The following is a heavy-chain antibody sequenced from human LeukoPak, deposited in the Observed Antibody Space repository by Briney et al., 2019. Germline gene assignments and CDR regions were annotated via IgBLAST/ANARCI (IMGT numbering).Heavy chain of an antibody. CDR2: INTNTGNP. D-gene: IGHD6-13*01. CDR3: ARGPPVAAAGTGGESRES. CDR1: GYTFTSYG. Sequence: AASVKVSCKASGYTFTSYGISWVRQAPGQGLEWMGWINTNTGNPTYAQGFTGRFVFSLDTSVSTAYLQISSLKAEDTAVYYCARGPPVAAAGTGGESRESWGQGTLVTVSS. J-gene: IGHJ4*02. V-gene: IGHV7-4-1*02.